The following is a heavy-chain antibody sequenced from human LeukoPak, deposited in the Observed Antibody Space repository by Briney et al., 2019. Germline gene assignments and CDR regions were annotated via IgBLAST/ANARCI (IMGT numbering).Heavy chain of an antibody. CDR2: INHSGST. Sequence: PSETLSLTCAVYGGSFSGYYWSWIRQPPGKGLEWIGEINHSGSTNYNPSLKSRVTISVDTSKNQFSLKLSPVTAADTAVYYCARDQDRFFDYWGQGTLVTVSS. CDR1: GGSFSGYY. J-gene: IGHJ4*02. V-gene: IGHV4-34*01. CDR3: ARDQDRFFDY.